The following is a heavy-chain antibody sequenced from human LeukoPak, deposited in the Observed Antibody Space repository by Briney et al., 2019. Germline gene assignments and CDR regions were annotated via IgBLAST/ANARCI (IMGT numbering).Heavy chain of an antibody. J-gene: IGHJ4*02. V-gene: IGHV3-33*08. CDR3: ARDRGYDYSAAYYFDY. CDR2: IWYDGSNK. CDR1: GFTFSSYG. D-gene: IGHD5-12*01. Sequence: QSGGSLRLSCAASGFTFSSYGMHWVRQAPGKGLEWVAVIWYDGSNKYYADSVKGRFTISRDNSKNTLYLQMNSLRAEDTAVYYCARDRGYDYSAAYYFDYWGQGTLVTVSS.